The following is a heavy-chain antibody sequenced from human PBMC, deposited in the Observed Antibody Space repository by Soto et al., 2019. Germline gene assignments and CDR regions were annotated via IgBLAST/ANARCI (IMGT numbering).Heavy chain of an antibody. D-gene: IGHD6-13*01. CDR1: GFTFSSYD. J-gene: IGHJ6*03. CDR3: ARGGIGAAGVKYYYYYYYMDV. V-gene: IGHV3-13*01. Sequence: EVQLVESGGGLVQPGGSLRLSCAASGFTFSSYDMHWVRQATGKGLEWVSAIGTAGDTYYPGSVKGRFTISRENAKSSLYLQMNSLRGGDTAVYYCARGGIGAAGVKYYYYYYYMDVWGKGTTVTVSS. CDR2: IGTAGDT.